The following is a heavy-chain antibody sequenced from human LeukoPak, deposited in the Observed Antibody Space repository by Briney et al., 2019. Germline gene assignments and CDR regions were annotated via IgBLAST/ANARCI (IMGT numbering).Heavy chain of an antibody. CDR1: GASISSYD. J-gene: IGHJ4*02. D-gene: IGHD3-22*01. Sequence: SETLSLTCAVSGASISSYDCSWIRQPAGKGLEWIGLVHSSGITNYIPALKSRVTISLDTSRNQFSLILNSVTAAATAVYYCARAGYSYDSGGSYGVDYWGQGVLVTVSS. CDR2: VHSSGIT. V-gene: IGHV4-4*07. CDR3: ARAGYSYDSGGSYGVDY.